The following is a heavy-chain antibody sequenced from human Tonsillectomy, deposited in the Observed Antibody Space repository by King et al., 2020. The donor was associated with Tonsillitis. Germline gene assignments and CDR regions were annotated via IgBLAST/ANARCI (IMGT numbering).Heavy chain of an antibody. CDR1: EFTFSNYA. D-gene: IGHD3-22*01. Sequence: DVQLVESGGGLVQPGGSLRLSCAASEFTFSNYAMSWVRQAPGKGLEWVSDISGSGGSTHYADSVKGRFTISRDNSKNTLYLQMNSLRAEDTAVYYCAKDHYYYDSSSYYSVGDYWGQGTLVTVSS. V-gene: IGHV3-23*04. CDR2: ISGSGGST. CDR3: AKDHYYYDSSSYYSVGDY. J-gene: IGHJ4*02.